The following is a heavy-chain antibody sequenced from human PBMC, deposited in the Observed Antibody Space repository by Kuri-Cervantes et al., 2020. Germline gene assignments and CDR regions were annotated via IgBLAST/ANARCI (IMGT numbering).Heavy chain of an antibody. CDR3: AREWFRDGYENTGIDY. J-gene: IGHJ4*02. D-gene: IGHD5-24*01. Sequence: GGSLRLSCAASGFTFSSYSMNWVRQAPGMGLEWVSYISSSSSTIYYADSVKGRFTISRDNAKNSLYLQMNSLRDEDTAVYYCAREWFRDGYENTGIDYWGQGTLVTVSS. CDR2: ISSSSSTI. CDR1: GFTFSSYS. V-gene: IGHV3-48*02.